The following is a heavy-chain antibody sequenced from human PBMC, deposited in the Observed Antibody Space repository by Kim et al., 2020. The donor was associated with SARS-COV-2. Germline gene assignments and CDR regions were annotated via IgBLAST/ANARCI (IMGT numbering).Heavy chain of an antibody. CDR2: IRSKANSYAT. CDR1: GFTFSGSA. J-gene: IGHJ6*02. CDR3: TRPTAQNYYYYGMDV. V-gene: IGHV3-73*01. D-gene: IGHD4-4*01. Sequence: GGSLRLSCAASGFTFSGSAMHWVRQASGKGLEWVGRIRSKANSYATAYAASVKGRFTISRDDSKNTAYLQMNSLKTEDTAVYYCTRPTAQNYYYYGMDVWGQGTTGTVSS.